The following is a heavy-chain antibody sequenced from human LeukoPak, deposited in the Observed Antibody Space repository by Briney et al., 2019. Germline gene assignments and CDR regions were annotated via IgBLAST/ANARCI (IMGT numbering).Heavy chain of an antibody. D-gene: IGHD6-13*01. CDR1: GFTFSTYA. V-gene: IGHV3-23*01. J-gene: IGHJ4*02. CDR2: ISGSGGST. Sequence: PGGSLRLSCAASGFTFSTYAMSWVRQAPGKGLEWVSAISGSGGSTYYADSVKGRFTISRDNSKNTLYLQMNSLRAEDTAVYYCAKAVAAAANPSLFDSWGQGTLVTVPS. CDR3: AKAVAAAANPSLFDS.